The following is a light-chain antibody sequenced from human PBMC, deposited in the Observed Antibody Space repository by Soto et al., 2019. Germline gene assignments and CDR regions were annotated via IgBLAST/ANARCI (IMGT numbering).Light chain of an antibody. V-gene: IGKV1-33*01. CDR3: LQYHNLFRI. Sequence: DIQMTQSPSSLSASVGDRITITCQASHDINNYLNWYQQRPGKAPKLLIYGASNLETGVPSLFSGSGSGTDFNLTIRCLQRVDVAPYYCLQYHNLFRIFVVWTKVEFK. J-gene: IGKJ4*01. CDR1: HDINNY. CDR2: GAS.